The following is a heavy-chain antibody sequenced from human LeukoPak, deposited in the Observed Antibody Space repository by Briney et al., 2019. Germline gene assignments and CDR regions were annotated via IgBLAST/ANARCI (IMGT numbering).Heavy chain of an antibody. J-gene: IGHJ4*02. CDR1: GFTFSSYG. V-gene: IGHV3-30*02. D-gene: IGHD2-2*03. Sequence: GGSLRLSCAASGFTFSSYGMHWVRQAPGKGLEWVAFIRYDGSNKYYPDSVKGRFTISRDNSKNTLYLQMNSLRAEDTAVYYCAKVLLDIVVVPAASRPFGLDYWGQGTLVTVSS. CDR2: IRYDGSNK. CDR3: AKVLLDIVVVPAASRPFGLDY.